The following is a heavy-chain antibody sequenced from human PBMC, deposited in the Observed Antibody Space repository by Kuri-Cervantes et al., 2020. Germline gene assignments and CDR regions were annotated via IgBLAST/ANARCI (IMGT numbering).Heavy chain of an antibody. D-gene: IGHD1-1*01. V-gene: IGHV4-39*01. CDR3: ARPINWYDRFDY. J-gene: IGHJ4*02. Sequence: SETLSLSCTVSGGSISSSSDYWGWFRQPPGKGQEWIERNYYIGSTYYNASLKSRVTISVDTSKNQFALKLSSVTAADTAVYYYARPINWYDRFDYWGQGTLVTVSS. CDR2: NYYIGST. CDR1: GGSISSSSDY.